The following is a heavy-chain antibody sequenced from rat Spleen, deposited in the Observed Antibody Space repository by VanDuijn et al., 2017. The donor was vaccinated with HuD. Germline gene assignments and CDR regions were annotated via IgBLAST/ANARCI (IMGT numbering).Heavy chain of an antibody. D-gene: IGHD1-12*03. CDR1: GFTFSDYG. CDR2: ISYGDRSGHSST. Sequence: EVQLVESGGGLVQPGRSLKLSCAASGFTFSDYGMAWVRQGPTKGLEWVATISYGDRSGHSSTYYRDSVKGRFTISRDNAKSTLSLQMDSLRAEDTATYYCATGRDYDGYLFPYWGQGVMVTVSS. V-gene: IGHV5-29*01. J-gene: IGHJ2*01. CDR3: ATGRDYDGYLFPY.